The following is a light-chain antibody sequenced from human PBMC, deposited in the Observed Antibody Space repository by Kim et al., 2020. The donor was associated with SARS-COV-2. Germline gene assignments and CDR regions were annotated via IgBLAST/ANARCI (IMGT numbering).Light chain of an antibody. V-gene: IGKV3-20*01. Sequence: EIVLTQSPGTLSLSPGERATLSCRASQSVSSNYLAWYQQKVGQAPGLLIYAASSRATGIPDRFSGSGSQTDFTLTINGLEPEDFAVYYCQRYGRSPGYTFGQGTKLEI. J-gene: IGKJ2*01. CDR3: QRYGRSPGYT. CDR1: QSVSSNY. CDR2: AAS.